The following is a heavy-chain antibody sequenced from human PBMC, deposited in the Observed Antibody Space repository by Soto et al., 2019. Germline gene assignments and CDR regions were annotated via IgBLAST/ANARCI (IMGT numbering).Heavy chain of an antibody. J-gene: IGHJ1*01. CDR2: IIPIFGTA. D-gene: IGHD4-17*01. CDR1: GGTFSSYA. Sequence: QVQLVQSGAEVKKPGSSVKVSCKASGGTFSSYAISWVRQAPGQGLEWMGGIIPIFGTANYAQKFQGRVTITADESTSTAYMERSSLRSEDTAVYYCARDGFGDYRPAEYFQHWGQGTLVTVSS. V-gene: IGHV1-69*01. CDR3: ARDGFGDYRPAEYFQH.